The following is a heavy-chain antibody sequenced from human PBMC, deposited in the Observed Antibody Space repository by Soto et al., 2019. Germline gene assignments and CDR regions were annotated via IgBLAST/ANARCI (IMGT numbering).Heavy chain of an antibody. CDR2: ISAYNGNT. J-gene: IGHJ6*02. V-gene: IGHV1-18*01. CDR1: GYTFTSYG. D-gene: IGHD2-8*01. Sequence: QVQLVQSGAEVKKPGASVKVSCKASGYTFTSYGISWVRQAPGQVLEWMGWISAYNGNTNYAQKFQGRVTMTTDTSKSTASMELRSLRSDDTAVYYCARGGKYCTNGVCSFSGMDVWAHGTTVTVSS. CDR3: ARGGKYCTNGVCSFSGMDV.